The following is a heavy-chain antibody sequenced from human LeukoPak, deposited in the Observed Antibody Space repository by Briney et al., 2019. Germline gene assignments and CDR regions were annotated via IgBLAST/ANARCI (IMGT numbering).Heavy chain of an antibody. CDR3: ARSSHYDILTGYSEEDAFDI. D-gene: IGHD3-9*01. J-gene: IGHJ3*02. CDR2: ISGSGGST. V-gene: IGHV3-23*01. Sequence: QPGGSLRLSCAASGFTFSSYAMSWVRQAPGKGLEWVSAISGSGGSTDYADSVKGRFTISRDTSKNTLYLQMNSLRVEDTAVYYCARSSHYDILTGYSEEDAFDIWGQGTMVTVSS. CDR1: GFTFSSYA.